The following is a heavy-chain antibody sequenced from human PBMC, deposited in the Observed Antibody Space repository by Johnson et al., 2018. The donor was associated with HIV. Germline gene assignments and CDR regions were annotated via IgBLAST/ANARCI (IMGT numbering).Heavy chain of an antibody. CDR2: ISYDGSNK. D-gene: IGHD3-16*01. J-gene: IGHJ3*02. Sequence: VQLVGSGGGVVQPGRSLRLSCAASGFTFSSYAMHWVRQAPGTGLEWVAVISYDGSNKNYAVSVQGRFTISRDNSKNTLFLQMNSLRGEDTAGYYCAKDKSVMAPDAFDIWGQGTMVTVSS. V-gene: IGHV3-30*04. CDR3: AKDKSVMAPDAFDI. CDR1: GFTFSSYA.